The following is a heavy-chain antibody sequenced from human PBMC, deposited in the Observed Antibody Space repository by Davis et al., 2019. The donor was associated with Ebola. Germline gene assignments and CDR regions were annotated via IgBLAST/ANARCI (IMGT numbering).Heavy chain of an antibody. CDR3: ARGRQWELESYYFDY. CDR1: GFTFSSYW. D-gene: IGHD1-26*01. V-gene: IGHV3-7*01. Sequence: GGSLRLSCAASGFTFSSYWMSWVRQAPGKGLEWVANIKQDGSEKYYVDSVKGRFTISRDNAKNSLYLQMNSLRAEDTAVYYCARGRQWELESYYFDYWGQGTLVTVSS. J-gene: IGHJ4*02. CDR2: IKQDGSEK.